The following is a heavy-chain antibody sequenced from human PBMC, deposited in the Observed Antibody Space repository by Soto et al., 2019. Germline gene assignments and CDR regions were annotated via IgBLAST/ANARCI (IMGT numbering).Heavy chain of an antibody. CDR3: ARGRGYSYGSDY. Sequence: GGSLRLSCAASGFTFSSYGMHWVRQAPGKGLEWVAVISYDGSNKYYADSVKGRFTISRDNSKNTLYLQMNSLRAEDTAVYYCARGRGYSYGSDYWGQGTLVTVSS. J-gene: IGHJ4*02. V-gene: IGHV3-30*03. CDR2: ISYDGSNK. CDR1: GFTFSSYG. D-gene: IGHD5-18*01.